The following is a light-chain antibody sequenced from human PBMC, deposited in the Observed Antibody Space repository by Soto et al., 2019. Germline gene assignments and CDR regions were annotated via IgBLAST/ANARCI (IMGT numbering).Light chain of an antibody. CDR1: SYDVGSYNR. J-gene: IGLJ2*01. CDR2: EVI. V-gene: IGLV2-18*02. Sequence: QSALTQPPSVSGSPGQSVTISCTGTSYDVGSYNRVSWYQQPPGTAPKLMIYEVIYRPSGVPDRFSGSKSGNTASLTISGLQFEDEADYHCGSYTSSNTVVFGGGTKLTVL. CDR3: GSYTSSNTVV.